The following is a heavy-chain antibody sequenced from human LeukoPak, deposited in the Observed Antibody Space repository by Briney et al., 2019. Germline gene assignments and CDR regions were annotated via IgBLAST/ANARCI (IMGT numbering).Heavy chain of an antibody. D-gene: IGHD3-3*01. CDR3: ARGGGDYDFWSGYLHYFDY. Sequence: ASVKVSCKASGYTFTSYGISWVRQAPGQGLEWMGWISAYNGNTNYAQKLQGRVTMTTDTSTSTAYTELRSLRSDDTAVYYCARGGGDYDFWSGYLHYFDYWGQGTLVTVSS. J-gene: IGHJ4*02. V-gene: IGHV1-18*01. CDR1: GYTFTSYG. CDR2: ISAYNGNT.